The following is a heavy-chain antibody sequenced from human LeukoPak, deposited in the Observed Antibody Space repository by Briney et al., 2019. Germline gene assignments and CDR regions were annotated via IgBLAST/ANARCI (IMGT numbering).Heavy chain of an antibody. CDR1: GGTFSSYA. V-gene: IGHV1-69*06. D-gene: IGHD1-26*01. CDR3: AAGHLGSYAENYFDY. Sequence: SVKVSCKASGGTFSSYAISWVRQAPGQGLEWMGGIIPIFGTANYAQKFQGRVTITADKSTSTAYMELSSLRSEDTAVYFCAAGHLGSYAENYFDYWGQGTLVTVSS. J-gene: IGHJ4*02. CDR2: IIPIFGTA.